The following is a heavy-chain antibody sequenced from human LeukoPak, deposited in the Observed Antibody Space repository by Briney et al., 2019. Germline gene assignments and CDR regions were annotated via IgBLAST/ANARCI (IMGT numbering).Heavy chain of an antibody. V-gene: IGHV3-48*03. D-gene: IGHD1-1*01. J-gene: IGHJ6*02. CDR3: AREWNDGMDV. CDR1: GFTFNSYE. CDR2: ISSSASTI. Sequence: GESLRLSCAASGFTFNSYEMNWVRQAPGKGLQWISYISSSASTIYYADSVKGRFTISRDNAKNSLYLQMNGLRAEDTALYYCAREWNDGMDVWGQGTTVTVSS.